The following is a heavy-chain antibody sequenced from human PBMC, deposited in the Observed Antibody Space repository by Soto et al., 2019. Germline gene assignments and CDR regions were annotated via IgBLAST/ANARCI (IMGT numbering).Heavy chain of an antibody. V-gene: IGHV3-48*01. Sequence: GGSLRLSCAASGFTFSSYGVNWVRQAPGKGQEWVSYISSSSSTIYYADSVKGRFTISRDNAKNSLYLQMNSLRAEDTAVYYCARDLPGSDILTGPGREDYWGQGTLVTVSS. CDR3: ARDLPGSDILTGPGREDY. CDR2: ISSSSSTI. J-gene: IGHJ4*02. D-gene: IGHD3-9*01. CDR1: GFTFSSYG.